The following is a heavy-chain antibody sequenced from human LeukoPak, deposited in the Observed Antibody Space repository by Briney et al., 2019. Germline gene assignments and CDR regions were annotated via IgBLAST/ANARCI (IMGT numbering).Heavy chain of an antibody. V-gene: IGHV3-30*03. CDR3: AREATWGEWYFDH. J-gene: IGHJ4*02. CDR2: IADDGGVK. CDR1: GITFSRHG. D-gene: IGHD3-3*01. Sequence: GRSLRLSCVASGITFSRHGMDWVRQAPGKGLEWVAVIADDGGVKQYADSVKGRFTVSRDNSKSTLYLQMNGLSVEDTAVYYCAREATWGEWYFDHWGQGTPVTVSS.